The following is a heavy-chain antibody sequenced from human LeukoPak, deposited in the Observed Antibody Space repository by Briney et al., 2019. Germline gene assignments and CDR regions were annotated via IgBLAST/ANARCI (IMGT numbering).Heavy chain of an antibody. J-gene: IGHJ4*02. V-gene: IGHV3-21*01. Sequence: GGSLRLYCAAYGFTFSSYSMNWVRQAPGKGLEWVSSISSSSSYIYYADSVKGRFTISRDNAKNSLYLQMNSLRAEDTAVYYCARGREQLFGYWGQGTLVTVSS. CDR2: ISSSSSYI. D-gene: IGHD5-18*01. CDR3: ARGREQLFGY. CDR1: GFTFSSYS.